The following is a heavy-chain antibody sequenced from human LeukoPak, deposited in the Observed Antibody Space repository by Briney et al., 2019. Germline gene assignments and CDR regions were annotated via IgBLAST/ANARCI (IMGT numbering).Heavy chain of an antibody. J-gene: IGHJ4*02. CDR3: ARVLMVYAVDY. CDR1: GGSFSGYY. Sequence: SETLSLTCAVYGGSFSGYYWSWIRQPPGKGLEWIGEINHSGSTNYNPSLKSRVTISVDTSKNQFSLKLSSVTAADTAIYYCARVLMVYAVDYWGQGTLVTVSS. V-gene: IGHV4-34*01. D-gene: IGHD2-8*01. CDR2: INHSGST.